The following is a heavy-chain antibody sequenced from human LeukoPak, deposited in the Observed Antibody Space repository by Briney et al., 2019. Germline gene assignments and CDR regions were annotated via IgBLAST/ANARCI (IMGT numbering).Heavy chain of an antibody. CDR2: ISYDRSNK. D-gene: IGHD6-13*01. Sequence: TGRSLRLLCAASGFTFSSYAMHWVRQAPGKGLERVAVISYDRSNKYYADSVKGRFTISRDNSKNTLYLQMHSLRAEDTAVYYCARGYIAAAGTQFDYWGQGTLVTVSS. J-gene: IGHJ4*02. CDR3: ARGYIAAAGTQFDY. CDR1: GFTFSSYA. V-gene: IGHV3-30*04.